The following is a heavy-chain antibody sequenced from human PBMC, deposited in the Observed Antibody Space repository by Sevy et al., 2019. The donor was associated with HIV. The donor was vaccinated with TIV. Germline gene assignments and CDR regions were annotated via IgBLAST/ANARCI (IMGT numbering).Heavy chain of an antibody. CDR2: ISYDGSNK. Sequence: GGSLRLSCAASGFTFSSYAMHWVRQAPGKGLEWVAVISYDGSNKYYADSVKGRFTISRDNSKNTLYLQMNSLRAEDTAVYYCARRKYYYDSSGYSTYQYYFDYRGQGTLVTVSS. V-gene: IGHV3-30*04. J-gene: IGHJ4*02. CDR1: GFTFSSYA. CDR3: ARRKYYYDSSGYSTYQYYFDY. D-gene: IGHD3-22*01.